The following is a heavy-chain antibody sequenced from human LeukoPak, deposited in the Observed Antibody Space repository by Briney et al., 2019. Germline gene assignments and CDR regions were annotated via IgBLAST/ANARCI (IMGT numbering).Heavy chain of an antibody. D-gene: IGHD3-10*02. CDR3: AELGITMIGGV. CDR1: GFTFSRYW. J-gene: IGHJ6*04. Sequence: GGSLRLSCAASGFTFSRYWMSWVRQTPGKGLEWVANIKENGSEKYYVDSVKGRFTISRDNAKNSLYLQMNSLRAEDTAVYYCAELGITMIGGVWGKGTTVTISS. CDR2: IKENGSEK. V-gene: IGHV3-7*01.